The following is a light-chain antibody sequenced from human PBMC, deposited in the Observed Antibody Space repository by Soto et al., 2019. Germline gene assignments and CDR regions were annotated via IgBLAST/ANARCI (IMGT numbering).Light chain of an antibody. CDR1: QSISSW. V-gene: IGKV1-5*01. J-gene: IGKJ1*01. CDR3: QQYNSLRSP. CDR2: DAS. Sequence: DIQMTQSPSTLSASVGDSVTSTCRASQSISSWLAWYQQKPGKAPKLLIYDASSLESGFPTRVSGSESGTEFTLTIRRLHPDDFATSYGQQYNSLRSPFGQRTKVEIK.